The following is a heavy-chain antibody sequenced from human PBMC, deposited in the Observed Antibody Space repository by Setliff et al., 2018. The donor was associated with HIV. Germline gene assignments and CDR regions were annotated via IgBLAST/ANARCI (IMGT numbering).Heavy chain of an antibody. CDR3: AREGSTLPYYYYMDV. CDR1: GGSFSGFY. D-gene: IGHD1-1*01. Sequence: SETLSLTCAVYGGSFSGFYWTWIRQPPGKGLEWIGDINHSGRTNYNPSLKSRVTMSIDTSKNQFSLKLSSVTAADTAVYYCAREGSTLPYYYYMDVWGKGTTVTVSS. J-gene: IGHJ6*03. CDR2: INHSGRT. V-gene: IGHV4-34*01.